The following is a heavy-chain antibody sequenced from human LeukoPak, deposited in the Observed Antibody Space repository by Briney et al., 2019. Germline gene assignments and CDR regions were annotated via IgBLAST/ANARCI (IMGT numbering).Heavy chain of an antibody. J-gene: IGHJ4*02. CDR3: AKDFEIAAGTFDY. D-gene: IGHD6-13*01. CDR2: ISSSSSYI. CDR1: GFTFSSYS. V-gene: IGHV3-21*04. Sequence: GGSLRLSCAASGFTFSSYSMNWVRQAPGKGLEWVPSISSSSSYIYYADSVKGRFTISRDNAKNSLYLQMNSLRAEDTAVYYCAKDFEIAAGTFDYWGQGTLVTVSS.